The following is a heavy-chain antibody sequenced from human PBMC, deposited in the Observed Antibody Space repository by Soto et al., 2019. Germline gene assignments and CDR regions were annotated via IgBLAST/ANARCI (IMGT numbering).Heavy chain of an antibody. CDR3: ASLINGDYVRGGFHYYYYMDV. Sequence: PSETLSLTCTVSGGSINSYYWSWIRQPPGKGLEWIGSIYDNGRTNYNPSLKSRVTISVDTSKNQFSLKLSSVTAADTAVYYCASLINGDYVRGGFHYYYYMDVWGKGTTVTVSS. V-gene: IGHV4-4*08. D-gene: IGHD4-17*01. CDR1: GGSINSYY. J-gene: IGHJ6*03. CDR2: IYDNGRT.